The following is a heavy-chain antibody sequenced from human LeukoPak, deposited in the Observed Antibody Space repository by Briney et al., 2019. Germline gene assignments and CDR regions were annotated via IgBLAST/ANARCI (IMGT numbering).Heavy chain of an antibody. Sequence: GGSLRLSCAASGLTFSGHWMSWVRQAPAKGLEWVAHMNGDGSQIYYMDFVKGRFTISRDNAKNSLYLQMNGLRAEDTAVYYCVAWGNSGNSWGQGTMVIVPS. J-gene: IGHJ3*01. CDR1: GLTFSGHW. D-gene: IGHD1-26*01. V-gene: IGHV3-7*01. CDR3: VAWGNSGNS. CDR2: MNGDGSQI.